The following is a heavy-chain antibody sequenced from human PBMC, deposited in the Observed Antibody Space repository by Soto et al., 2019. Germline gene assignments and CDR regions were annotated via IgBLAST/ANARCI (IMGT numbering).Heavy chain of an antibody. CDR2: INPSGGST. Sequence: ASVKVSCTASGYTSTSYEINWVRQAPGQGLEWMGIINPSGGSTTYAQKFQGRVTINPDTSKNQFSLQLNSVTPEDTAVYYCARDQGGYYYDSSGYYPGPLDYWGQGTLVTVSS. V-gene: IGHV1-46*01. J-gene: IGHJ4*02. CDR3: ARDQGGYYYDSSGYYPGPLDY. CDR1: GYTSTSYE. D-gene: IGHD3-22*01.